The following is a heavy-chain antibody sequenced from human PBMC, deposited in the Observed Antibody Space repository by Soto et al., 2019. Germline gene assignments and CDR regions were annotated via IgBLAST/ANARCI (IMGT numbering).Heavy chain of an antibody. CDR1: GDSFSSYA. CDR3: ARKAGGGNYYILDF. Sequence: QVPVVQSGAEVKKPGSSVKVSCKVSGDSFSSYAISWVRQAPGQGLEWMGGIIPILTTANYAQKFQDRATITADETTSTAYMEVSSLTSEDTAVYYCARKAGGGNYYILDFWGQGTLVTVSS. J-gene: IGHJ4*02. CDR2: IIPILTTA. V-gene: IGHV1-69*01. D-gene: IGHD2-15*01.